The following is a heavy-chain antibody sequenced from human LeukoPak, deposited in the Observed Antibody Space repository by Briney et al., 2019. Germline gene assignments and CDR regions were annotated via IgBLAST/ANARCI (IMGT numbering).Heavy chain of an antibody. CDR1: GFTFSSYG. Sequence: GRSPRLSCAASGFTFSSYGMHWVRQAPGKGLEWVAVTSNDGSDKFYADSVKGRFTISRDNSKNTLYLQMNSLRAEDTAVYYCAKVAATLFGFFDYWGQGTLVTVSS. J-gene: IGHJ4*02. V-gene: IGHV3-30*18. D-gene: IGHD3-10*02. CDR3: AKVAATLFGFFDY. CDR2: TSNDGSDK.